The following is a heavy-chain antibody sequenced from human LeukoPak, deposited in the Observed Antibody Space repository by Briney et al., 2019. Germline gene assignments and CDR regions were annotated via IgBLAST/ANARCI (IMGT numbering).Heavy chain of an antibody. V-gene: IGHV4-39*01. CDR2: IYYSGST. CDR1: GGSISSSSYY. CDR3: ARGQSSGLENWFDP. J-gene: IGHJ5*02. Sequence: SETLSLTCTVSGGSISSSSYYWGWIRQPPGKGLEWIGSIYYSGSTYYNPSLKSRVTISVDTSKNQFSLKLSSVTAADTAVYYCARGQSSGLENWFDPWGQGTLVTVSS. D-gene: IGHD6-19*01.